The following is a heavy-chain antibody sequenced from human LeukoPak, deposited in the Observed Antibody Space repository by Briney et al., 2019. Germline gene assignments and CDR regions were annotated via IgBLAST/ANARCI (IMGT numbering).Heavy chain of an antibody. V-gene: IGHV3-9*01. CDR3: ARDYDFWSDDRSYYYYAMDV. Sequence: GRSLRLSCVGSGFTFDEYAIHWVRQVPGKGLEWVSGINWNSGNIGYADSVKGRFTISRDSSTNTLYLQMNSLRAEDTAVYYCARDYDFWSDDRSYYYYAMDVWGQGTTVTVSS. D-gene: IGHD3-3*01. CDR2: INWNSGNI. CDR1: GFTFDEYA. J-gene: IGHJ6*02.